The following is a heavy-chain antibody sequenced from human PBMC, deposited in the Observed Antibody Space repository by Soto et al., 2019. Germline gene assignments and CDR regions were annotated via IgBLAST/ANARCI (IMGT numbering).Heavy chain of an antibody. CDR1: GFTFSSYA. CDR3: AKFMVRGVTTYYYYGMDV. J-gene: IGHJ6*02. V-gene: IGHV3-23*01. Sequence: GGSLRLSCAASGFTFSSYAMSWVRQAPGKGLEWVSAISGSGGSTYYADSVKGRFTISRDNSKNTLYLQMNSLRAEDTAVYYCAKFMVRGVTTYYYYGMDVWGQGTTVTVSS. D-gene: IGHD3-10*01. CDR2: ISGSGGST.